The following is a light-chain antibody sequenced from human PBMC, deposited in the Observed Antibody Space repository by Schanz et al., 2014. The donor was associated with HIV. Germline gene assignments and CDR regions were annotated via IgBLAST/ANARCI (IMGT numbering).Light chain of an antibody. CDR1: SGDVGSYNY. CDR3: SSYTSSSTLV. J-gene: IGLJ2*01. CDR2: DVN. Sequence: QSALTQPASVSGSPGQSISISCTGTSGDVGSYNYVSWYQQHPGKAPKLMIYDVNKRPSGVPDRFSVSKSGNTASLTISGLQAEDEADYYCSSYTSSSTLVFGGGTKLTVL. V-gene: IGLV2-14*01.